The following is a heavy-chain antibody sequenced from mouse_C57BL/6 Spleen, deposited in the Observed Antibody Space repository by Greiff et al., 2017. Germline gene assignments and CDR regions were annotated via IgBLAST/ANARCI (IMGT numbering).Heavy chain of an antibody. CDR1: GFTFNTYA. CDR2: LRSKSSNYAT. Sequence: EVKVVESGGGLVQPKGSLKLSCAASGFTFNTYAMHWVRQAPGKGLEWVARLRSKSSNYATYYADSVKDRFTISRDDSQSMLYLQMNNLKTEDTAMYYCVRGDYDVGDYAMDYWGQGTSVTVSS. D-gene: IGHD2-3*01. V-gene: IGHV10-3*01. CDR3: VRGDYDVGDYAMDY. J-gene: IGHJ4*01.